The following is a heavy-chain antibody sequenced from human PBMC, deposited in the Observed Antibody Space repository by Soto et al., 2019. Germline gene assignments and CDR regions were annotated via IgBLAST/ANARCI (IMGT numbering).Heavy chain of an antibody. CDR2: MNPNSGNT. V-gene: IGHV1-8*01. CDR3: AILGYCSGGSCYSGYYYYMDV. CDR1: GYTFTSYD. D-gene: IGHD2-15*01. J-gene: IGHJ6*03. Sequence: ASVKVSCKASGYTFTSYDINWVRQATGQGLEWMGWMNPNSGNTGYAQKFQGRVTMTRNTSISTAYMELSSLRSEDTAVYYCAILGYCSGGSCYSGYYYYMDVWGKGTTVTVSS.